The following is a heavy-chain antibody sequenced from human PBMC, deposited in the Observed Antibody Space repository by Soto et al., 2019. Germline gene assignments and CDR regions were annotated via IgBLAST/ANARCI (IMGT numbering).Heavy chain of an antibody. CDR3: AAGGGSSWCSYYYGMDV. CDR2: IVVGSGNT. J-gene: IGHJ6*02. CDR1: GFTFTSSA. Sequence: SVKVSCKASGFTFTSSAVQWVRQARGQRLEWIGWIVVGSGNTNYAQKFQERVTITRDMSTSTAYMELSSLRSEDTAVYYCAAGGGSSWCSYYYGMDVWGQGTTVTVSS. D-gene: IGHD6-13*01. V-gene: IGHV1-58*01.